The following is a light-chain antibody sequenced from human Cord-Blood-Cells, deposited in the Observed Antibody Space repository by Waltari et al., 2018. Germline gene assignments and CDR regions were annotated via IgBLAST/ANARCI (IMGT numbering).Light chain of an antibody. V-gene: IGLV2-11*01. CDR3: CSYAGSYTKV. Sequence: QSALTQPRPVSGSPGQSVTISCTGTSSDVGGYNHVSWYQQHPGKAPKLMIYDVSKRPSGVPDRFSGSKSGNTASLTISGLQAEDEADYYCCSYAGSYTKVFGGGTKLTVL. J-gene: IGLJ2*01. CDR1: SSDVGGYNH. CDR2: DVS.